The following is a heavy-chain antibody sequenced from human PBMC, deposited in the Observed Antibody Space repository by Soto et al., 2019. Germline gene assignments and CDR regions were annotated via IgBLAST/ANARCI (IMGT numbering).Heavy chain of an antibody. J-gene: IGHJ3*02. CDR2: IKTNTDGGTT. CDR1: GFTFRNAW. V-gene: IGHV3-15*07. CDR3: TNGFDI. Sequence: GGSLRLSCAASGFTFRNAWMNWVRQAPGKGLEWVGRIKTNTDGGTTDYAAPVKGRFTVSRDDSKNTLYLQMNSLKTEDTAVYYCTNGFDIWGQGTIVTVSS.